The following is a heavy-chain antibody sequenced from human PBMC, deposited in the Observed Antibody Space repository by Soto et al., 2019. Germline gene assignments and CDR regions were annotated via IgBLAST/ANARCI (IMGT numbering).Heavy chain of an antibody. J-gene: IGHJ4*02. Sequence: ASVTVYCQASGYTFTSYYMHWVRQAPGQGLEWMGIINPSGGSTSYAQKFQGRVTMTRDTSTSTVYMELSSLRSEDTAVYYCARADTEDTAMVDYWGQGTLVTVSS. CDR3: ARADTEDTAMVDY. D-gene: IGHD5-18*01. CDR1: GYTFTSYY. CDR2: INPSGGST. V-gene: IGHV1-46*01.